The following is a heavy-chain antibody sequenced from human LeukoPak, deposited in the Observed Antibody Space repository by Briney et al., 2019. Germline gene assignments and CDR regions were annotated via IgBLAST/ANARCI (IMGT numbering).Heavy chain of an antibody. CDR2: ISDSGSTI. CDR1: GFTFSNHE. J-gene: IGHJ5*02. D-gene: IGHD3/OR15-3a*01. V-gene: IGHV3-48*03. CDR3: ARDWTGWSFDP. Sequence: PGGSLRLSCAASGFTFSNHEMNWVRQAPGKGLEWISYISDSGSTIYYSDSVKGRFTISRDNAKNSPYLQMNSLRAEDTAVYYCARDWTGWSFDPWGQGTLVTVSS.